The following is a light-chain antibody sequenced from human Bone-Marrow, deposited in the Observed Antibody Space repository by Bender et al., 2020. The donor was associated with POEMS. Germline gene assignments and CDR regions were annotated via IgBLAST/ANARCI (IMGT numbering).Light chain of an antibody. CDR3: CSFAGSSTFV. CDR2: GVT. Sequence: QSALTQPRSVSGSPGQSVTISCTGTSSDVGGYDYVSWYQLHPGKAPKLLIYGVTERPSGVPDRFSGSKSGNSASLTISGLQADDEADYYCCSFAGSSTFVFGGGTKLTVL. CDR1: SSDVGGYDY. V-gene: IGLV2-11*01. J-gene: IGLJ2*01.